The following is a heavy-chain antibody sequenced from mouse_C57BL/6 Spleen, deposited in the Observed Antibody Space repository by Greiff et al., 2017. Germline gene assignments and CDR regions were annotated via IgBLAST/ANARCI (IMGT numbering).Heavy chain of an antibody. CDR2: IDPSDSYT. V-gene: IGHV1-50*01. CDR3: ARSDDYDYFDY. CDR1: GYTFTSYW. J-gene: IGHJ2*01. D-gene: IGHD2-4*01. Sequence: VQLQQSGAELVKPGASVKLSCKASGYTFTSYWMQWVKQRPGQGLEWIGEIDPSDSYTNYNQKFKGKATLTVDTSSSTAYMQLSSLTSEDSAVYYCARSDDYDYFDYWGQGTTLTVSS.